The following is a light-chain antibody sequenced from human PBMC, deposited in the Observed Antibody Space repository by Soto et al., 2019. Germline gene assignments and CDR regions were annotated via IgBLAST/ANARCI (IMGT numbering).Light chain of an antibody. CDR1: QSIYKW. Sequence: IQMTQSPSSVSASIGDRVTISCRASQSIYKWLVWYQQKPGKAPKLLIYAASSLQSGVPSRFSGSGSGTHFTLTINSLQPEDFATYYCQQSYNTPAITFGQGTRLEIK. J-gene: IGKJ5*01. CDR3: QQSYNTPAIT. V-gene: IGKV1-12*01. CDR2: AAS.